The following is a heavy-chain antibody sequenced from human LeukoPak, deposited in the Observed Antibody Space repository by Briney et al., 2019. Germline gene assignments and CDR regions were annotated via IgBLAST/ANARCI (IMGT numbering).Heavy chain of an antibody. CDR1: GFTFSSYA. D-gene: IGHD6-13*01. CDR3: ARVPYSSSWYQRSRGWWDAFDI. Sequence: GGSLRLSCAASGFTFSSYAMHWVRQAPGKGLEWVAVTSYDGSNKYYADSVKGRFTISRDNTKNTLYLQMNSLRAEDTAVYYCARVPYSSSWYQRSRGWWDAFDIWGQGTMVTVSS. CDR2: TSYDGSNK. V-gene: IGHV3-30*04. J-gene: IGHJ3*02.